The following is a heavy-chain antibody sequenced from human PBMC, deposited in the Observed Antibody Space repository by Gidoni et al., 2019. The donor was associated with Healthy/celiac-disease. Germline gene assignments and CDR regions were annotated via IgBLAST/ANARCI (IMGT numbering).Heavy chain of an antibody. V-gene: IGHV3-21*01. Sequence: LVESGGGLVKPGGSLRLSCAASGFTFSSYSMNWVRQAPGKGLEWVSSISSSSSYIYYADSVKGRFTISRDNAKNSLYLKMNSLRAEDTAVYYCARGDETTNNWFDPWGQGTLVTVSS. J-gene: IGHJ5*02. CDR3: ARGDETTNNWFDP. CDR2: ISSSSSYI. CDR1: GFTFSSYS. D-gene: IGHD4-17*01.